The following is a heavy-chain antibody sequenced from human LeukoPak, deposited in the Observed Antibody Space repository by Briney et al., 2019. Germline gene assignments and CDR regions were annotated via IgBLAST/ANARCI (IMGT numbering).Heavy chain of an antibody. CDR2: IIPIFGTA. J-gene: IGHJ4*02. Sequence: SVKVSCKASGGTFSSYAISWVRQAPGQGLEWMGGIIPIFGTANYAQKFQGRVTITTDESTSTAYMELSSLRSEDTAVYYCARNYYYDSSGYYYFDYWGQGTLVTVSS. CDR3: ARNYYYDSSGYYYFDY. V-gene: IGHV1-69*05. D-gene: IGHD3-22*01. CDR1: GGTFSSYA.